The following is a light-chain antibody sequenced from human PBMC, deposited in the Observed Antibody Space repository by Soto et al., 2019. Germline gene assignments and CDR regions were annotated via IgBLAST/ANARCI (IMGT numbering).Light chain of an antibody. V-gene: IGKV1-39*01. CDR3: QQTSSAPFT. CDR2: DAA. Sequence: DIQMTQSPYSLSAPVGDRVTIAYRASQNINTYLNWYQQKPGKAPKLLMFDAASLQSGVPSRFSGSGSRTDLTLTITSLQPEDFATYYCQQTSSAPFTFGPWTKWDIK. J-gene: IGKJ3*01. CDR1: QNINTY.